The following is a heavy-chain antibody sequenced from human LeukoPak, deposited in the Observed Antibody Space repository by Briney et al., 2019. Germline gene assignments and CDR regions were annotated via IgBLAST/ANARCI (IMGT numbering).Heavy chain of an antibody. Sequence: ASVKVSCKASGYTFTELSMHWVRQAPGKGLEWMGGFDPEDGETIYAQKFQGRVTMTEDTSTDAAYMELSSLNSEDTAVYYCATDSSLYSSSWADLDYSGQGNLGTVSS. CDR2: FDPEDGET. D-gene: IGHD6-13*01. CDR1: GYTFTELS. J-gene: IGHJ4*02. V-gene: IGHV1-24*01. CDR3: ATDSSLYSSSWADLDY.